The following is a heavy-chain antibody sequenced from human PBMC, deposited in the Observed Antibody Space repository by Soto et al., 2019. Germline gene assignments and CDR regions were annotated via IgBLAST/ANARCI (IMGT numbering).Heavy chain of an antibody. CDR1: GYRVTSYY. CDR3: ARGVEYSSSSQSPYMDV. D-gene: IGHD6-6*01. CDR2: INPSGGST. J-gene: IGHJ6*03. Sequence: SAEVCCEACGYRVTSYYMHWARQATGKGLEWMGIINPSGGSTSYAQKFQGRVTMTRDTSTSTVYMELSSLRSEDTAVYYCARGVEYSSSSQSPYMDVWGKGTTVTVSS. V-gene: IGHV1-46*03.